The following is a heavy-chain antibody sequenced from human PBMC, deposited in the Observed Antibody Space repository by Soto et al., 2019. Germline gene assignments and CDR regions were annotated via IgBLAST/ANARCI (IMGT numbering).Heavy chain of an antibody. CDR1: GGSISSSSYC. CDR3: ARRTAAAKAEYYYYGMDV. Sequence: SETLSLTCTVSGGSISSSSYCWGWIRQPPGKGLEWIGSIYYSGSTYYNPSLKSRVTISVDTSKNQFSLKLSSVTAADTAVYYCARRTAAAKAEYYYYGMDVWGQGTTVTVS. J-gene: IGHJ6*02. V-gene: IGHV4-39*01. D-gene: IGHD6-13*01. CDR2: IYYSGST.